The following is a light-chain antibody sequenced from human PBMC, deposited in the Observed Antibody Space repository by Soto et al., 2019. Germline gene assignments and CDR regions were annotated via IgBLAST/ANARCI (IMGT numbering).Light chain of an antibody. Sequence: EIVLTQSPATLSLSPGERATLSCRASQSVSSYLAWHQQKPGQAPRLLIYDASNRATGIPARFSGSGSGTDFTLTISSLEPEDFAVYCCQQRSNWPRTFGQGTKLEIK. CDR1: QSVSSY. CDR2: DAS. J-gene: IGKJ2*01. V-gene: IGKV3-11*01. CDR3: QQRSNWPRT.